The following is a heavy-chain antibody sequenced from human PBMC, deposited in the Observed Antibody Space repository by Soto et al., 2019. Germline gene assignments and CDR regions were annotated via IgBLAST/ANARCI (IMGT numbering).Heavy chain of an antibody. V-gene: IGHV3-23*01. J-gene: IGHJ4*01. CDR3: AKGGYADRYYFDY. Sequence: SGGSLRLSCAASGFTFSNYAMTWVRQAPGKGLEWVSVISGSGGSTSYADSVKGRFTISRDNSKNTLSLQVNSLRAEDTAVYYCAKGGYADRYYFDYWGHGTLVTVSS. D-gene: IGHD1-1*01. CDR2: ISGSGGST. CDR1: GFTFSNYA.